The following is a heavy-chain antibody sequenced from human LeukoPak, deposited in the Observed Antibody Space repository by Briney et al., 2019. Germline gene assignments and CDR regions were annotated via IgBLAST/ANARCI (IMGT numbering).Heavy chain of an antibody. CDR3: AKGSSGYPPPFDY. J-gene: IGHJ4*02. CDR2: ISGSGGST. Sequence: GGSLRLSCAASGFTFGSYAMSWVRQAPGKGLEWVSAISGSGGSTYYADSVKGRFTISRDNSKNTLYLQMNSLRAEDTAVHYCAKGSSGYPPPFDYWGQGTLVTVSS. D-gene: IGHD5-12*01. CDR1: GFTFGSYA. V-gene: IGHV3-23*01.